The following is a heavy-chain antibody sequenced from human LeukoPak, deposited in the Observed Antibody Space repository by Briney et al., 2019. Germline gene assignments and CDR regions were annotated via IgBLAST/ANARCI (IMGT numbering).Heavy chain of an antibody. CDR1: GFTFSSYS. D-gene: IGHD5-24*01. CDR3: ARDKDGWRYFDY. CDR2: ISSSGTYI. J-gene: IGHJ4*02. Sequence: PGGSLRLSCAVSGFTFSSYSMNWVRQAPGKGLEWVSFISSSGTYIYYADSVKGRFTISRDNARNSLYLQMNSLRAEDTAVYYCARDKDGWRYFDYWGQGTLVTVSS. V-gene: IGHV3-21*01.